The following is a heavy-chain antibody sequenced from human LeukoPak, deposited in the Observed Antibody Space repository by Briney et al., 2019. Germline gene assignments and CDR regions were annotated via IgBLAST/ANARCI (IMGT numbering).Heavy chain of an antibody. J-gene: IGHJ3*02. CDR2: IYYNGST. Sequence: SETLSLTCTVSGGSISSYYWSWIRQPPGKGLGWIGYIYYNGSTNYNPSLKSRVTISVDTSKNQFSLKLSSVTAADTAVYYCARVVRGRGAFDIWGQGTMVTVSS. CDR3: ARVVRGRGAFDI. V-gene: IGHV4-59*01. CDR1: GGSISSYY. D-gene: IGHD3-10*01.